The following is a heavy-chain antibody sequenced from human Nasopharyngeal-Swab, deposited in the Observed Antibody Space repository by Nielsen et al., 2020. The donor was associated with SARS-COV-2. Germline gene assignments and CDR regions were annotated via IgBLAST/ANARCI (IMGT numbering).Heavy chain of an antibody. CDR1: GFTFSSYS. D-gene: IGHD3-9*01. CDR3: ARGISYYDILTGYYGRGAYYFDY. V-gene: IGHV3-48*02. CDR2: ISSSSSNI. J-gene: IGHJ4*02. Sequence: GESLKISCAASGFTFSSYSMNWVRQAPGKGLEWVSYISSSSSNIYHADSVKGRFIISRDNAKNSLYLQMNSLRDEDTAVYYCARGISYYDILTGYYGRGAYYFDYWGQGTLVTVSS.